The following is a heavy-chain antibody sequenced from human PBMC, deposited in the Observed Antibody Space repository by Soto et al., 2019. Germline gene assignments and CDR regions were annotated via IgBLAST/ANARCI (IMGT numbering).Heavy chain of an antibody. CDR3: ARSVDTAMVIFY. CDR2: IYYSGST. D-gene: IGHD5-18*01. J-gene: IGHJ4*02. CDR1: GGSISSSSYY. Sequence: QLQLQESGPGLVKPSETLSLTCTVSGGSISSSSYYWGWIRQPPGKGLEWIGSIYYSGSTYYNPSLKSRVTISVDTSKNQFSLKLSSVTAADTAVYYCARSVDTAMVIFYWGQGTLVTVSS. V-gene: IGHV4-39*01.